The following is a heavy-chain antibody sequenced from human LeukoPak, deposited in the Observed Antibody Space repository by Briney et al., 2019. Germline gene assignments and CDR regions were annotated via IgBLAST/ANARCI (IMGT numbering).Heavy chain of an antibody. CDR3: AKAAGKQQYNLNYLDWFDS. J-gene: IGHJ5*01. D-gene: IGHD1-7*01. CDR1: GGSISSFY. CDR2: IYYSGST. V-gene: IGHV4-59*01. Sequence: SETLSLTCTVSGGSISSFYWSWIRQPPGKGLEWIGYIYYSGSTNYNPSLKSRVTISVDTSMNQFSLTLSSVTAADTAVYYCAKAAGKQQYNLNYLDWFDSWGQGTQVTVSS.